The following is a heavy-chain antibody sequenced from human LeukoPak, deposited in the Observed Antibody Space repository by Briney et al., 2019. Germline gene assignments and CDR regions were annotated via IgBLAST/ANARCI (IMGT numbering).Heavy chain of an antibody. CDR1: GFTFSSFG. CDR2: ISSSSSTI. J-gene: IGHJ5*02. V-gene: IGHV3-48*01. CDR3: ARAHSGSSSWYTSWFDP. D-gene: IGHD6-13*01. Sequence: GGSLRLSCAASGFTFSSFGMNWVRQAPGKVLEWVSYISSSSSTIYHADSVKGRFTISRDNAKKSMYLQMNSLRAEVTAVYYCARAHSGSSSWYTSWFDPWGQGTLVTVSS.